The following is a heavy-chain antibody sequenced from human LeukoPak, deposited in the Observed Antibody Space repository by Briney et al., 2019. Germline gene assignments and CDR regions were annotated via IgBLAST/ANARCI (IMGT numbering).Heavy chain of an antibody. CDR2: INWNGGST. D-gene: IGHD3-22*01. V-gene: IGHV3-20*04. J-gene: IGHJ4*02. CDR1: GFTFDDYG. CDR3: ARVTPVDSSGYYVDY. Sequence: GGSLRLSCAASGFTFDDYGMSWVRQAPGKGLEWVSGINWNGGSTGYADSVKGRFTISRDNAKNSLYLQMNSLRAEDTALYYCARVTPVDSSGYYVDYWGQGTLVTVSS.